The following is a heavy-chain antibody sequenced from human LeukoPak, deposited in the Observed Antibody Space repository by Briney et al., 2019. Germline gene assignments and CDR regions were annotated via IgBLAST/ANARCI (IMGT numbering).Heavy chain of an antibody. Sequence: SETLXXTCTVSGGSISSGSYYWSWIRQPPGKGLEWIGEINHRGSTKYNPSLKSRVTISVDTSKNQFSLKLSSVTAADTAVYXXAXLRAVXPAXFSRYYYYMDVWGKGTTATISS. J-gene: IGHJ6*03. CDR3: AXLRAVXPAXFSRYYYYMDV. D-gene: IGHD2-2*01. V-gene: IGHV4-39*07. CDR2: INHRGST. CDR1: GGSISSGSYY.